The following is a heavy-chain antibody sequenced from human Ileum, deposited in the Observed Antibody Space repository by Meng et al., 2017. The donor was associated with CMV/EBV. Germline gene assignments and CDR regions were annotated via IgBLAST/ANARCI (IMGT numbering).Heavy chain of an antibody. CDR1: GFTVSTNY. V-gene: IGHV3-53*05. CDR3: GRDPDCTTGNCYYSDDH. Sequence: GGSLRLSCAAPGFTVSTNYMSWVRQAPGKGLEWVAVIYPGGSTYYADSVKGRFTISRDTSENTVYLQMNSLRVEGTAVYYCGRDPDCTTGNCYYSDDHWGQGTLVTVSS. CDR2: IYPGGST. J-gene: IGHJ4*02. D-gene: IGHD2-8*01.